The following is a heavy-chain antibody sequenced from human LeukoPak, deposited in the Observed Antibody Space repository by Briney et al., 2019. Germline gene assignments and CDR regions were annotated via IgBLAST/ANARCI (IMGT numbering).Heavy chain of an antibody. Sequence: ASVKVSCKASGYSFTIYGITWVRQAPGQGLEWMGWINPNSGGTNYAQKFQGRVTMTRDTSISTAYMELSRLRSDDTAVYYCARADYYDSSGFFDYWGQGTLVTVSS. D-gene: IGHD3-22*01. CDR3: ARADYYDSSGFFDY. J-gene: IGHJ4*02. CDR1: GYSFTIYG. CDR2: INPNSGGT. V-gene: IGHV1-2*02.